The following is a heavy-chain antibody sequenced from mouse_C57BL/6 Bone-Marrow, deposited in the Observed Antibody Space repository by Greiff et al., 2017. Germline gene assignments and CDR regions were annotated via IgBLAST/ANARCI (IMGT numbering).Heavy chain of an antibody. D-gene: IGHD1-1*01. CDR2: ISSGSSTI. CDR1: GFTFSDYG. V-gene: IGHV5-17*01. CDR3: ARGNYGSSYGFAY. Sequence: EVKLQESGGGLVKPGGSLKLSCAASGFTFSDYGMHWVRQAPEKGLEWVAYISSGSSTIYYTDTVKGRFTISRDNAKNTLFLQMTSLRSEDTAMYYCARGNYGSSYGFAYWGQGTLVTVSA. J-gene: IGHJ3*01.